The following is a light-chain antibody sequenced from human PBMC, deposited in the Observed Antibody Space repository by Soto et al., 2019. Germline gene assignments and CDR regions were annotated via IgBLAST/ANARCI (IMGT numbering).Light chain of an antibody. CDR1: NSNIGSNA. V-gene: IGLV1-36*01. CDR2: YDD. CDR3: AAWDDSLNGPV. Sequence: QSVLTQPPSVSEGPWQSVTISCSGSNSNIGSNAVNWYQQLPGKAPKLLIYYDDLLPSGVSDRFSGSKSGTSASLAISGLQSEDEADYYCAAWDDSLNGPVFGGGTKLTVL. J-gene: IGLJ3*02.